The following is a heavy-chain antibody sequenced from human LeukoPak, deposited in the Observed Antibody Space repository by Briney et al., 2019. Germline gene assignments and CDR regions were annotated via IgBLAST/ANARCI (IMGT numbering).Heavy chain of an antibody. CDR1: GFTFDDYG. Sequence: PGGSLRLSCAASGFTFDDYGMSWVRQAPGKGLEWVSGINWNGGSTGYADSVKGRFTISRDNAKNSLYLQMNSLRAEDTALYYCARAHFSGSYSPTGFDYWGQGTLVTVSS. CDR2: INWNGGST. J-gene: IGHJ4*02. V-gene: IGHV3-20*04. CDR3: ARAHFSGSYSPTGFDY. D-gene: IGHD1-26*01.